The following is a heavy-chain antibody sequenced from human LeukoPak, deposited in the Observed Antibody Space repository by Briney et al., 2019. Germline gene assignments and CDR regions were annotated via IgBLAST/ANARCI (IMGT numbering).Heavy chain of an antibody. CDR3: ARGLGYCSSTSCYGVYFDY. Sequence: ASVKVSCKASGYTFTSYYMHWVRQAPGQGLEWMGIINSSGGSTSYAQKFQGRVTMTRDTSTSTVYMELSSLRFEDTAVYYCARGLGYCSSTSCYGVYFDYWGQGTLVTVSS. J-gene: IGHJ4*02. CDR1: GYTFTSYY. CDR2: INSSGGST. D-gene: IGHD2-2*01. V-gene: IGHV1-46*01.